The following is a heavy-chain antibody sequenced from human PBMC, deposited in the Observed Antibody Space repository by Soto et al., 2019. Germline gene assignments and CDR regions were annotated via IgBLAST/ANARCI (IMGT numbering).Heavy chain of an antibody. D-gene: IGHD3-22*01. V-gene: IGHV4-34*01. J-gene: IGHJ5*01. Sequence: TLSLTCAVYGGSFSVHSWTWIRQSPGKGLEWIGGINHGGRVNYSPSLKSRVIISLDTSKNQFSLPLSAVTAADTAMYYCSTRAYDTNGYYRFDPWGQGTLVTVSS. CDR1: GGSFSVHS. CDR3: STRAYDTNGYYRFDP. CDR2: INHGGRV.